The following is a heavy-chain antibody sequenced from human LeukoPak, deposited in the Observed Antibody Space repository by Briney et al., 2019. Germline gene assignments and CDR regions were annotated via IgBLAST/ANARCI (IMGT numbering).Heavy chain of an antibody. Sequence: ASVKVSCKASGYTFTGYYMHWVRQAPGQGLEWMGGIIPIFGTANYAQKFQGRVTITADESTSTAYMELSSLRSEDTAVYYCARGRGYYYYMDVWGKGTTVTVSS. D-gene: IGHD3-16*01. CDR1: GYTFTGYY. CDR3: ARGRGYYYYMDV. J-gene: IGHJ6*03. CDR2: IIPIFGTA. V-gene: IGHV1-69*13.